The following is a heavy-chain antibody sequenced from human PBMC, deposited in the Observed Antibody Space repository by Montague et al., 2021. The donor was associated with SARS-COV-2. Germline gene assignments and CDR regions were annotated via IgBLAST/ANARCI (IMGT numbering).Heavy chain of an antibody. Sequence: NPSLKSRVTISVDTSKNQFSLKLSSVTAADTAVYYCARVKRGYYYGLGVSAHFDYGGQGPLVTVS. D-gene: IGHD3-10*01. CDR3: ARVKRGYYYGLGVSAHFDY. J-gene: IGHJ4*02. V-gene: IGHV4-59*01.